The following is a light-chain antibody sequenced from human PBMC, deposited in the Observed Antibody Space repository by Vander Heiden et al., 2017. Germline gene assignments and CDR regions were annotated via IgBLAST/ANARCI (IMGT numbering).Light chain of an antibody. CDR3: QQYNNYVT. CDR1: QSINSN. V-gene: IGKV3-15*01. J-gene: IGKJ5*01. CDR2: GAS. Sequence: ELVMTQSPATLSVSPGDRATLSCRASQSINSNLAWYQQKPGQAPRLLIYGASNRATGIPDRFGGSGSGTEFTLTISSLQSEDFAVYFCQQYNNYVTFGQGTRLEIK.